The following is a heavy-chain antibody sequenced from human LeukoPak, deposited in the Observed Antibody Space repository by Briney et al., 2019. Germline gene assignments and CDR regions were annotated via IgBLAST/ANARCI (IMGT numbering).Heavy chain of an antibody. J-gene: IGHJ5*02. V-gene: IGHV1-2*02. D-gene: IGHD1-7*01. Sequence: ASVKVSCKTSGYTFTDYYMHWVRQAPGQGLEWMGWINPYSGVTNYAQKFQGRVTLTRDTSISIAYMELSSLKSDDTAVYYCARDRITGTTVRRWFDPWGQGTLVAVSS. CDR1: GYTFTDYY. CDR3: ARDRITGTTVRRWFDP. CDR2: INPYSGVT.